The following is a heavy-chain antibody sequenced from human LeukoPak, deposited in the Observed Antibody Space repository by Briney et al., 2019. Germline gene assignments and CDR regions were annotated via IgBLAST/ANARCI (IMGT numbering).Heavy chain of an antibody. CDR3: AREMSTVTSLAY. V-gene: IGHV3-74*01. J-gene: IGHJ4*02. CDR2: INSDGSST. D-gene: IGHD4-17*01. CDR1: GYTFGVYD. Sequence: GVSVTLFCGAWGYTFGVYDVLWLRKARGKGLVWLSRINSDGSSTNYADSVKGRFTISRDNAKNTLYLHMNSLRAEDTAVYYCAREMSTVTSLAYWGQGTLVTVSS.